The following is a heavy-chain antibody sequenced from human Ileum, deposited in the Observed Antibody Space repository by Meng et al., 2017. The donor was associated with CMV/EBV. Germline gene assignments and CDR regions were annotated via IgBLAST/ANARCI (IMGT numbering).Heavy chain of an antibody. Sequence: ICGESVSSDNGAWNGSRQSRCRGIEWLGRTYYRSRWFSDSAVSVKGRISINADTSKNQFSLQLNSVTPEDTAVYYCARITSGWYYFDYWGQGTLVTVSS. D-gene: IGHD6-19*01. CDR1: GESVSSDNGA. V-gene: IGHV6-1*01. CDR3: ARITSGWYYFDY. CDR2: TYYRSRWFS. J-gene: IGHJ4*02.